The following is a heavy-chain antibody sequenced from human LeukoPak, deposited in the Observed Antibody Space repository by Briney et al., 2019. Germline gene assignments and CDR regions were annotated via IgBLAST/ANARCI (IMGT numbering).Heavy chain of an antibody. CDR3: ARGGGYSYGDNWFDP. Sequence: PSETLSLTCTVSGGSINSGSYYWGCIRQPAGKGLEWIGRICTGGGTNYNPSLNSRVTISVDTSKNQFSLKLSSVTAADTAVYYCARGGGYSYGDNWFDPWGQGTLVTVSS. D-gene: IGHD5-18*01. V-gene: IGHV4-61*02. CDR1: GGSINSGSYY. CDR2: ICTGGGT. J-gene: IGHJ5*02.